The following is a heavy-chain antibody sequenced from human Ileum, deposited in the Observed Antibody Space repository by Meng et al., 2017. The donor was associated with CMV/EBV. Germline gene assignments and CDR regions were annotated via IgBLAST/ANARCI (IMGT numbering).Heavy chain of an antibody. V-gene: IGHV3-15*07. D-gene: IGHD6-13*01. CDR1: GFTFSNAY. Sequence: SGFTFSNAYMNWVRQAPGKGLEWVGRSKSNSDGGTTDYTAPVKGRFTISRDDSKNTLYLQMNSLETEDTGVYYCTTDRLLISNWYLDYWGQGTLVTVSS. J-gene: IGHJ4*02. CDR2: SKSNSDGGTT. CDR3: TTDRLLISNWYLDY.